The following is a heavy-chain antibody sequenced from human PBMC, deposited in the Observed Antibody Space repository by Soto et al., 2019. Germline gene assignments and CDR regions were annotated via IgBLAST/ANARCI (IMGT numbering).Heavy chain of an antibody. Sequence: QVQLMQSGGGLVKPGGSLRISCAASGSMFSDYYLTWIRPTPVKGLEWVAYISTASDTTYADSVRGRCTIYRDNARNSLYLQMNSLSAEASAVYYCARGHYSMDVWGQGTNVTV. CDR1: GSMFSDYY. CDR2: ISTASDT. CDR3: ARGHYSMDV. V-gene: IGHV3-11*03. J-gene: IGHJ6*02.